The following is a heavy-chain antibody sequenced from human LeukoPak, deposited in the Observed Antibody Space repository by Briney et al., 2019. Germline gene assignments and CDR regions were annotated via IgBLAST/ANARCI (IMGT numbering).Heavy chain of an antibody. J-gene: IGHJ4*02. CDR3: AREDNYYDSSGYCCFAGVPPDY. D-gene: IGHD3-22*01. Sequence: GGSLRLSCAASGFTFSSYAMPWVRQAPGKGLEWVAVISYDGSNKYYADSVKGRFTISRDNSKNTLYLQMNSLRAEDTAVYYCAREDNYYDSSGYCCFAGVPPDYWGQGTLVTVSS. CDR2: ISYDGSNK. CDR1: GFTFSSYA. V-gene: IGHV3-30-3*01.